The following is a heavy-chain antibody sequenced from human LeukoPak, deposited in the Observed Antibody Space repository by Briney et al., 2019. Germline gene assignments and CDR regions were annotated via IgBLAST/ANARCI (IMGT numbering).Heavy chain of an antibody. D-gene: IGHD3-22*01. V-gene: IGHV4-39*07. CDR2: IYYSGST. CDR1: GGSISSSSYY. J-gene: IGHJ6*03. Sequence: SETLSLTCTVSGGSISSSSYYWGWIRQPPGKGLEWIGSIYYSGSTYYNPSLKSRVTISVDTSKNQFSLKLSSVTAADTAVYYCAREGIYDSSGYPSYYYYMDVWGKGNTVTISS. CDR3: AREGIYDSSGYPSYYYYMDV.